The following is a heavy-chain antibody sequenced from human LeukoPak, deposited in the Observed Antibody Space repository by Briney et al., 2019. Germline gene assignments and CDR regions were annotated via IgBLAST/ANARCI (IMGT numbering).Heavy chain of an antibody. CDR3: ARDAAIQLYRYYCYYMDV. D-gene: IGHD5-18*01. V-gene: IGHV4-4*07. Sequence: SETLSLTCTVSGGSISSYYWSWIRQPAGKGLEWIGRIYTSGSTNYNPSLKSRVTMSVDTSKNQFPLKLSSVTAADTAVYYCARDAAIQLYRYYCYYMDVWGKGTTVTISS. CDR2: IYTSGST. J-gene: IGHJ6*03. CDR1: GGSISSYY.